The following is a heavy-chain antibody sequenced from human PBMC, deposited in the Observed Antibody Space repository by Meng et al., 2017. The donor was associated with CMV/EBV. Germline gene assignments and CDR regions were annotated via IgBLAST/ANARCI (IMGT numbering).Heavy chain of an antibody. Sequence: GFRLREHNMIWVRQAPGKGLEWVSSFSYTSSYIYYADSVKGRFTMSRDNAKNSVFLQMDSLRAEDTAVYYCVRAPPDYAGNFDYWGQGTLVTVSS. CDR1: GFRLREHN. J-gene: IGHJ4*02. D-gene: IGHD4-23*01. CDR2: FSYTSSYI. CDR3: VRAPPDYAGNFDY. V-gene: IGHV3-21*06.